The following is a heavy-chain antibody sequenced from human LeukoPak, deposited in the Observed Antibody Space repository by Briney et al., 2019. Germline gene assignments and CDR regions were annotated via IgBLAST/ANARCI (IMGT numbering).Heavy chain of an antibody. CDR3: AKGGGSGSYYNIHTNFDY. V-gene: IGHV3-23*01. Sequence: GGSLRLSCAASGFTFSSYAMSWVRQAPGKGLEWVSGKGLEWVSAIGGSGGSTYYADSVKGRFTISRDNSKNTLYLQMNSLRAEDTAVYYCAKGGGSGSYYNIHTNFDYWGQGTLVTVSS. CDR1: GFTFSSYA. CDR2: IGGSGGST. J-gene: IGHJ4*02. D-gene: IGHD3-10*01.